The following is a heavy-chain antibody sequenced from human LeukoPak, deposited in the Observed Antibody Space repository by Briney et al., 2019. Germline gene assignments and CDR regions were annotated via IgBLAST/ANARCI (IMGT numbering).Heavy chain of an antibody. CDR1: GGSTSSYY. Sequence: SETLSLTCTVSGGSTSSYYWSWIRQPPGKGLEWIGYTYNSGSSSYSPSFKSRVTISTDTPRNQFFLRLTSVTAADTALYYCAGYYGSGQWDNWGQGTLVTVSS. CDR3: AGYYGSGQWDN. D-gene: IGHD3-10*01. CDR2: TYNSGSS. V-gene: IGHV4-59*12. J-gene: IGHJ4*02.